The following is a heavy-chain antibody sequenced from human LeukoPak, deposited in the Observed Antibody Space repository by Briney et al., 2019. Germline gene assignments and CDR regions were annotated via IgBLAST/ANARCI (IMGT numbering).Heavy chain of an antibody. Sequence: KSSETLSLTCAVSGGSISSGGYSWSWIRQPPGKGLEWIGYIYHSGSTYYNPSLKSRVTISVDTSKNQFSLKLSSVTAADTAVYYCARGRGIVVVTTEGPFDYWGQGTLVTVSS. J-gene: IGHJ4*02. D-gene: IGHD3-22*01. CDR1: GGSISSGGYS. CDR3: ARGRGIVVVTTEGPFDY. V-gene: IGHV4-30-2*01. CDR2: IYHSGST.